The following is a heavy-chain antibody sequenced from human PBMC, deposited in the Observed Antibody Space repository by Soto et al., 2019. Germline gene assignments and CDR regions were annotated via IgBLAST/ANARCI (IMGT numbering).Heavy chain of an antibody. CDR1: GGSISGHY. CDR3: AREKDYYHNAMDV. J-gene: IGHJ6*02. V-gene: IGHV4-4*07. CDR2: LYSTGSS. Sequence: QVQLQESGPGLVKASETLSLTCTVSGGSISGHYWTWLRQPAGKGLEWLGRLYSTGSSNYNPFFESRVTMSVDTSKNSFSLRLSSVIAADAAVYFCAREKDYYHNAMDVWGQGTAVAVSS.